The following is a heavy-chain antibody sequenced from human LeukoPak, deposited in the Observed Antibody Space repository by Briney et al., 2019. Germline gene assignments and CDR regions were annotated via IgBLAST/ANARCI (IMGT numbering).Heavy chain of an antibody. CDR2: MNPNSGNT. CDR3: ARGYYDFWSGYSSPFDY. Sequence: GASVKVSCKASGYTFTGYYMHWVRQAPGQGLEWMGWMNPNSGNTGYAQKFQGRVTITRNTSISTAYMELSSLRSEDTAVYNCARGYYDFWSGYSSPFDYWGQGTLVTVSS. D-gene: IGHD3-3*01. J-gene: IGHJ4*02. CDR1: GYTFTGYY. V-gene: IGHV1-8*03.